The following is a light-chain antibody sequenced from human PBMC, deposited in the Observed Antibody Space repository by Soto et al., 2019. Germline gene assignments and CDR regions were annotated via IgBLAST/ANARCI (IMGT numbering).Light chain of an antibody. J-gene: IGLJ2*01. Sequence: QSVLTQPASVSGSPGQSITISCTGTSSDVGGYNYVSWYQQHPGKAPKLMIYDVSNRPSGVSNRFSGSKSGNTASLTISGLQAEDEADYYGSSYTSSSILFGGGTKLTVL. V-gene: IGLV2-14*01. CDR1: SSDVGGYNY. CDR3: SSYTSSSIL. CDR2: DVS.